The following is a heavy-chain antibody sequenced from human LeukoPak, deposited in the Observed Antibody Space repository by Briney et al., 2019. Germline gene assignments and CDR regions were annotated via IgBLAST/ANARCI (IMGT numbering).Heavy chain of an antibody. CDR3: ASTTVTTPYYYYYMDV. V-gene: IGHV4-34*01. Sequence: SETLSLTCAVYGGSFSGYYWSWIRQPPGKGLEWIGEINQSGSTDYNPSLKSRVTISVDTSKNQFSLKLSSVTAADTAVYYCASTTVTTPYYYYYMDVWGKGTTVTVSS. D-gene: IGHD4-11*01. CDR2: INQSGST. J-gene: IGHJ6*03. CDR1: GGSFSGYY.